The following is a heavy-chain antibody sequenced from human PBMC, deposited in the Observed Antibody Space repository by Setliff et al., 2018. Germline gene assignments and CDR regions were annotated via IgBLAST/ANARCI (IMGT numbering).Heavy chain of an antibody. V-gene: IGHV4-59*01. Sequence: SETLSLTCTVSGDSISGDYWSWIRQPPGKGLEWIGFIHYSGSTNYNPSLKSRVTISLDTPKNQFSLRLSSVTAADTAVYYCARARYGLGGRPYWGQGTLVTVS. CDR2: IHYSGST. CDR3: ARARYGLGGRPY. CDR1: GDSISGDY. J-gene: IGHJ4*02. D-gene: IGHD2-15*01.